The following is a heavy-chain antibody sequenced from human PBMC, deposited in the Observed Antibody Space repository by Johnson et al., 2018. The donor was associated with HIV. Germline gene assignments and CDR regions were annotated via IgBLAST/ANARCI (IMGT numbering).Heavy chain of an antibody. CDR3: ARFRSSNWFDAFDI. V-gene: IGHV3-66*01. CDR2: IYSGDST. CDR1: GFTFRNHD. D-gene: IGHD6-13*01. J-gene: IGHJ3*02. Sequence: VQLVESGGGLVQPGGSLRLSCAASGFTFRNHDMHWVRQATGKGLEWVSVIYSGDSTYYADSVKGRFTISRDNSKNTLYLQMNSLKAEDTAVYYCARFRSSNWFDAFDIWGQGTMVTVSS.